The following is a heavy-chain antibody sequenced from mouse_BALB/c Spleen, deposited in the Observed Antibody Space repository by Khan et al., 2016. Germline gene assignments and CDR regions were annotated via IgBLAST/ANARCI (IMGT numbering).Heavy chain of an antibody. CDR3: VRALGKNYAMDY. J-gene: IGHJ4*01. Sequence: EVQLVESGGGLVQPKGSLKLSCAASGFTFNTYAMNWVRQAPGKGLEWVARIRSKSNNYATYYADSVKDRFTISRDDSQSMLYLQMNNLKTEDTASYYCVRALGKNYAMDYWGQGTSVTVSS. CDR2: IRSKSNNYAT. V-gene: IGHV10-1*02. CDR1: GFTFNTYA. D-gene: IGHD2-14*01.